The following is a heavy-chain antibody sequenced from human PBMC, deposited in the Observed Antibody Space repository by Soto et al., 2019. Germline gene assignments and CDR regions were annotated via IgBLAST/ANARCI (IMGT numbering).Heavy chain of an antibody. CDR2: MNPNSGNT. CDR1: GYTFTSYD. CDR3: ARGEYSSGWPEKDAFDI. Sequence: ASVKVSCKASGYTFTSYDINWVRQATGQGLEWMGWMNPNSGNTGYAQKFQGRVTMTKNTSISTAYMELSSLRSEDTAVYYCARGEYSSGWPEKDAFDIWGQGTMVTVSS. V-gene: IGHV1-8*01. D-gene: IGHD6-19*01. J-gene: IGHJ3*02.